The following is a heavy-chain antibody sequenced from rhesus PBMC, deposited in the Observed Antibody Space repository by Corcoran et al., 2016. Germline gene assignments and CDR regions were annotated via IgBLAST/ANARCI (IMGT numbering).Heavy chain of an antibody. CDR2: ITYRGNT. Sequence: QVELQESGPGLVKPSETLSLPCAVSGGSISSGYYYWSWIRQPPGKGLEWVGDITYRGNTSYNPALKSRVTRSRDTSKNHVSLKLSSVTAADTAVYYCARGSGGANWYFDLWGPGTPITISS. CDR1: GGSISSGYYY. D-gene: IGHD5-24*01. V-gene: IGHV4-122*02. J-gene: IGHJ2*01. CDR3: ARGSGGANWYFDL.